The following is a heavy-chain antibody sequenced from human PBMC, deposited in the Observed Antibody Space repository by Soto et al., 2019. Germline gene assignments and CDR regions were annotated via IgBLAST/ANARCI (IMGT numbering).Heavy chain of an antibody. D-gene: IGHD3-10*01. J-gene: IGHJ4*02. CDR1: GFIFSNYA. Sequence: QVQLVESGGGVVQPGRSQTLSCAASGFIFSNYALHWVRQAPGKGLEWVAVISYDGTDKYYAESVKGRFTISRDSSKNTVYLQMNSLRAEDTAIYYCARDMGHYSRGSTRFDYWGQGTLVTVSS. CDR3: ARDMGHYSRGSTRFDY. CDR2: ISYDGTDK. V-gene: IGHV3-33*01.